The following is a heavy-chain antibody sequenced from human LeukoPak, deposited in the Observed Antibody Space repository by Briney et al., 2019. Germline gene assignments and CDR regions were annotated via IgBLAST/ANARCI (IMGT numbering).Heavy chain of an antibody. CDR3: AKALGGRWLQPDY. D-gene: IGHD5-24*01. Sequence: GGSLRLSCAASGFTFSSFAMDWVRQAPGKGLEWVSAIGGSGGSTYYADSVKGRFTISRDTSKNAVYLQMSSLRVEDTAVYYCAKALGGRWLQPDYWGQGTLVTVSS. J-gene: IGHJ4*02. V-gene: IGHV3-23*01. CDR2: IGGSGGST. CDR1: GFTFSSFA.